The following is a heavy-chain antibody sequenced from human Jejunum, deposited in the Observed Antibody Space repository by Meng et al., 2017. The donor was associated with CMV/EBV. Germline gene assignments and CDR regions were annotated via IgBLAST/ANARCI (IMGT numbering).Heavy chain of an antibody. D-gene: IGHD1-26*01. J-gene: IGHJ4*02. V-gene: IGHV1-2*04. CDR2: INLNSRDK. CDR3: ARQDATSWDFDF. CDR1: GYSFTGYY. Sequence: CKTSGYSFTGYYIHWVRQGPGQGLEWMGWINLNSRDKNYAQKFQGWVAMTGDTSINTVYMEMTRLTSGDTAVYYCARQDATSWDFDFWGQGTLVTVSS.